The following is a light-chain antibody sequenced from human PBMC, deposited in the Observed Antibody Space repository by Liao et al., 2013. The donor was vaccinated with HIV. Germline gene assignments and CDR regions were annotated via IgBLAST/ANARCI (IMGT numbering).Light chain of an antibody. Sequence: SYELTQPPSVSVAPGKTARFTCGGEDIGSKSVHWYHQKPGQAPVLVIYFDSDRPSGIPERFSGSNSGNTATLTISRVEAGDEADYYCQVWDSSSDHYVFGTGTKVTVL. CDR2: FDS. CDR1: DIGSKS. V-gene: IGLV3-21*01. J-gene: IGLJ1*01. CDR3: QVWDSSSDHYV.